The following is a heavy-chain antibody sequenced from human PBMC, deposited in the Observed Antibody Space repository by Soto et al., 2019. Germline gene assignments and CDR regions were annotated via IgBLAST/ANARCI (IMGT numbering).Heavy chain of an antibody. CDR2: IYYSGST. CDR1: GCSISSGGYY. Sequence: TLSLTCTVSGCSISSGGYYWSWIRQHPGKGLEWIGYIYYSGSTYYNPSLKSRVTISVDTSKNQFSLKLSPVTAADTAVYYCARAYYDSSGYPFVDYWGQGALVTVSS. D-gene: IGHD3-22*01. CDR3: ARAYYDSSGYPFVDY. J-gene: IGHJ4*02. V-gene: IGHV4-31*03.